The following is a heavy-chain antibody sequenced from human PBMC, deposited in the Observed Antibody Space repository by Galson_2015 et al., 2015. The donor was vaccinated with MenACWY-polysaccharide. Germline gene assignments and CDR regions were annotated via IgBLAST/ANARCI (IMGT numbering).Heavy chain of an antibody. V-gene: IGHV3-30-3*01. D-gene: IGHD3-10*01. CDR3: ARGVRSFARSDY. J-gene: IGHJ4*02. Sequence: SLRLSCAGSGFTFNTFAMNWVRQAPGKGLEWVALISYDGSNKYHADSVKGRFTISRNNSKNTVYLQMDSLRPEDTALYYCARGVRSFARSDYWAQGAQDTTSS. CDR2: ISYDGSNK. CDR1: GFTFNTFA.